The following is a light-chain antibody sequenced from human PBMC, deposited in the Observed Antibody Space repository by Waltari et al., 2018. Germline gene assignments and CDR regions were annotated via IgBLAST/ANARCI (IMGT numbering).Light chain of an antibody. V-gene: IGKV1-5*03. CDR2: KAS. Sequence: DIQMTQSPSTLSASVGDRVTITCRASQRIDSWLAWYQQRPGKVPKPLIYKASSLESGVPARFSGSGSGTEFTLTISSLQSDDFATYYCQHYKTSSRTFGQGTKVEIK. CDR3: QHYKTSSRT. CDR1: QRIDSW. J-gene: IGKJ1*01.